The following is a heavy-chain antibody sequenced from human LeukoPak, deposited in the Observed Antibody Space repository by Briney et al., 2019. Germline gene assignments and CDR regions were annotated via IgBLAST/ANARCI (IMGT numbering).Heavy chain of an antibody. D-gene: IGHD5-18*01. CDR2: IYHDGST. Sequence: SETLSLTCAVSGGSISSNNWWIWVRQSPEKGLEWIGEIYHDGSTNYNPSLKSRVTTSMDKSKNQLSLKLNFVTAADTAVYYCARDRGGYTYSHDYWGQGTLVTVSS. V-gene: IGHV4-4*02. CDR1: GGSISSNNW. J-gene: IGHJ4*02. CDR3: ARDRGGYTYSHDY.